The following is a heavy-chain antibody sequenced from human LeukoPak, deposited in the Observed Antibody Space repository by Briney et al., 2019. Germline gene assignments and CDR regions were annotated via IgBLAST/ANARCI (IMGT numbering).Heavy chain of an antibody. CDR3: AAMETVRRGYSSGWANWFDP. Sequence: GGSLRLSCAASGFTFSSYEMNWVRQAPGKGLEWVSYISSSGSTIYYADSVKGRFTISRDNAKNSLYLQMNSLRAGDTAVYYCAAMETVRRGYSSGWANWFDPWGQGTLVTVSS. V-gene: IGHV3-48*03. CDR2: ISSSGSTI. D-gene: IGHD6-19*01. CDR1: GFTFSSYE. J-gene: IGHJ5*02.